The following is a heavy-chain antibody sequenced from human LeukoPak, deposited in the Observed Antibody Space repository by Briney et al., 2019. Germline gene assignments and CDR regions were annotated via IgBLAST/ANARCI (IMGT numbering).Heavy chain of an antibody. CDR3: ARWIAARPDRYYYYGMDV. Sequence: GASVKVSCKASGYTFTGYYMHWVRQAPGQGLEWMGWINPNSGGTNYAQKFQGMVTMTRDTSISTAYMELSRLRSDDTAVYYCARWIAARPDRYYYYGMDVWGQGTTVTVSS. CDR2: INPNSGGT. CDR1: GYTFTGYY. D-gene: IGHD6-6*01. J-gene: IGHJ6*02. V-gene: IGHV1-2*02.